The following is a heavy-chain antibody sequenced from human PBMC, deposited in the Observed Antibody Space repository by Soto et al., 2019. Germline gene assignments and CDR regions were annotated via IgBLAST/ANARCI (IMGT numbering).Heavy chain of an antibody. Sequence: PSETRSLTCTVSGGSISSSIYYWVWIRQPPGKGLEWIGSIYYSGSTYYNPSLKSRVTISVDTSKNQFSLKLSSVTAADTAVYYCARQSRYYGSGSYYPREDYWGQGTLVTVSS. V-gene: IGHV4-39*01. J-gene: IGHJ4*02. CDR3: ARQSRYYGSGSYYPREDY. CDR2: IYYSGST. CDR1: GGSISSSIYY. D-gene: IGHD3-10*01.